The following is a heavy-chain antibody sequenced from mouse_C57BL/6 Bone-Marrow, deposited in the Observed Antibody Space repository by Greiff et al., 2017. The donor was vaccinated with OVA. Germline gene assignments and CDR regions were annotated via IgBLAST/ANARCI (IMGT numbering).Heavy chain of an antibody. V-gene: IGHV1-81*01. J-gene: IGHJ3*01. Sequence: QVQLQQSGAELARPGASVKLSCKASGYTFTSYGISWVKQRTGQGLEWIGEIYPRSGNTYYNEKFKGTATLTADKSSSTAYMELRSLTSEDPAVYFCSRGAIYYGYDGGFAYWGQGTLVTVSA. CDR3: SRGAIYYGYDGGFAY. CDR1: GYTFTSYG. CDR2: IYPRSGNT. D-gene: IGHD2-2*01.